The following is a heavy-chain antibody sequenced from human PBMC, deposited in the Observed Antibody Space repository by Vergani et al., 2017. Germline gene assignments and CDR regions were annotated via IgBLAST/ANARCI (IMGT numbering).Heavy chain of an antibody. J-gene: IGHJ5*01. CDR3: AKSASVSMSLPNWFES. V-gene: IGHV3-23*04. Sequence: EVQLVESGGGLVKPGGSLRLSCAASGFTFSTYNMIWVRQAPGKGLEWVSGISGTGGFTFYADSVKGRFTISRDNYKNTLYLQMSSLRADDTAVYYCAKSASVSMSLPNWFESWGQGTHVTVS. CDR1: GFTFSTYN. CDR2: ISGTGGFT.